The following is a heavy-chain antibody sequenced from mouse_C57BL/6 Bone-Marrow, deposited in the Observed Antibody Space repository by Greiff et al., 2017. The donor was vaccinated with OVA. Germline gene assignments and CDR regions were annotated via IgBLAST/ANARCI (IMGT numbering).Heavy chain of an antibody. V-gene: IGHV1-18*01. CDR1: GYTFTDYN. J-gene: IGHJ3*01. CDR2: INPNNGGT. Sequence: EVQLQQSGPELVKPGASVKIPCKASGYTFTDYNMDWVKQSNGKSLEWIGDINPNNGGTIYNQKFKGKATLTVDKSSSTAYMELRSLPSEDTAVYYCARGAAQSTGLAYWGQGTLVTVSA. D-gene: IGHD3-2*02. CDR3: ARGAAQSTGLAY.